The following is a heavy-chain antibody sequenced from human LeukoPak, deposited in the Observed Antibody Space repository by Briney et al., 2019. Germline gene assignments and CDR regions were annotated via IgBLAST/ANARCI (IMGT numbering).Heavy chain of an antibody. CDR3: ARHNDILTGYYPFYFDY. Sequence: SETLSLTCTVSGGSISSSSYYWGWIRQPPGKGLEWIGSIYYSGSTYYNPSLKSRVTISVDTSKNQFSLKLSSVTAADTAVYYCARHNDILTGYYPFYFDYWGQGTLVTVSS. D-gene: IGHD3-9*01. CDR1: GGSISSSSYY. J-gene: IGHJ4*02. CDR2: IYYSGST. V-gene: IGHV4-39*01.